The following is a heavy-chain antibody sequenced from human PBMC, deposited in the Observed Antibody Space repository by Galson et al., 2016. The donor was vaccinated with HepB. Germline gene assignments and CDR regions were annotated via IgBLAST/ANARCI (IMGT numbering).Heavy chain of an antibody. D-gene: IGHD3-10*01. Sequence: VSCKASGYTFTGYYMHWVRQAPGQGLEWMGWINPNSGVTNYAQKFQGRVTMTGDTSISTAYMELSRLRSDDTAFSYCARVPYYYHGGSHFYPSAFDIWGQRTRVTVS. V-gene: IGHV1-2*02. CDR3: ARVPYYYHGGSHFYPSAFDI. CDR2: INPNSGVT. CDR1: GYTFTGYY. J-gene: IGHJ3*02.